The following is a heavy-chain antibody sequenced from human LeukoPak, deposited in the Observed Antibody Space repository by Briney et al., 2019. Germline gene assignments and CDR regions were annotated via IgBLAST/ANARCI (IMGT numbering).Heavy chain of an antibody. V-gene: IGHV4-34*01. CDR2: INHSGST. D-gene: IGHD3-10*01. CDR1: GGSFSGYY. J-gene: IGHJ4*02. Sequence: SETLSLTCAVYGGSFSGYYWSWIRQPPGKGLEWIGEINHSGSTNYNPSLKSRVTISVDTSKNQFSLKLSSVTAADTAVYYCARVTYYYGSGMLDYWGQGTLVTVSS. CDR3: ARVTYYYGSGMLDY.